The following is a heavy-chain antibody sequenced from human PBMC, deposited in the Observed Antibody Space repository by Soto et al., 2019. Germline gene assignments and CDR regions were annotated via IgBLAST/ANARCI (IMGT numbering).Heavy chain of an antibody. CDR2: ISGYNGKT. D-gene: IGHD2-21*01. CDR3: AREGPRPYSSYGMDV. CDR1: GYTFSMSG. Sequence: QVQLVQSGAEVKKPGASVKVSCKSSGYTFSMSGISWVRQAPGQGLEWMGWISGYNGKTNYEQKFQDRVTMTTDTSTKMDYMEMRSLRSDDKAVYYCAREGPRPYSSYGMDVWGQGTTVTVSS. J-gene: IGHJ6*02. V-gene: IGHV1-18*01.